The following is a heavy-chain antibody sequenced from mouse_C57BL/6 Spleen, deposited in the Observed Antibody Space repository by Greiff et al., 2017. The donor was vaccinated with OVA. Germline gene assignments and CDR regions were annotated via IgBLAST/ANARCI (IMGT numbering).Heavy chain of an antibody. CDR2: ISNGGGST. Sequence: EVHLVESGGGLVQPGGSLKLSCAASGFTFSDYYMYWVRQTPEKRLEWVAYISNGGGSTYYPDTVKGRFTISRDNAKNTLYLQMSRLKSEDTAMYYCARRELYYGNYPYYAMDYWGQGTSVTVSS. CDR3: ARRELYYGNYPYYAMDY. J-gene: IGHJ4*01. CDR1: GFTFSDYY. V-gene: IGHV5-12*01. D-gene: IGHD2-1*01.